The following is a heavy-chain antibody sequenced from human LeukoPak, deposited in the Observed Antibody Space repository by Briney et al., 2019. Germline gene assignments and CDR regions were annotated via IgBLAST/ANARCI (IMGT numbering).Heavy chain of an antibody. V-gene: IGHV1-18*01. CDR2: ISAYNGNT. D-gene: IGHD2-2*01. Sequence: ASVKVSCKASGYTFTSYGISWVRQAPGQGLEWMGWISAYNGNTNYAQNLQGRVTMTTDTSTSTAYMELRSLRSDDTAVYYCARDLICSSTSCHHYYYYGMDVWGQGTTVTVSS. CDR1: GYTFTSYG. CDR3: ARDLICSSTSCHHYYYYGMDV. J-gene: IGHJ6*02.